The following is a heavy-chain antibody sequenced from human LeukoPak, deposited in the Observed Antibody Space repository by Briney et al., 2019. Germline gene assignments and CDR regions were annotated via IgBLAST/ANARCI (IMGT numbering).Heavy chain of an antibody. V-gene: IGHV1-2*02. CDR3: ARRSEGAAAGTYYYYYYMDV. Sequence: ASVKVSCKASGYTFTGYYMHWVRQAPGQGLEWMGWINPNSGGTNYAQKFQGRVTMTRDTSISTAYMELSRLRSDDTAVYYCARRSEGAAAGTYYYYYYMDVWGKGTTVTISS. CDR2: INPNSGGT. CDR1: GYTFTGYY. D-gene: IGHD6-13*01. J-gene: IGHJ6*03.